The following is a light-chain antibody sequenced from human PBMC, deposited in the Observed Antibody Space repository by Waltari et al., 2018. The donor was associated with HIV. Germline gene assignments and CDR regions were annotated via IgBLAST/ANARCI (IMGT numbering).Light chain of an antibody. Sequence: QSALTQPASVSGSPGQSITISCTGTSSDVGGFKLVSWYQQFPGKAPKLIIYEVFNRPSGVSDRFSGSKSGNTASLTIFDLQAEDEATYHCASFASDTTVPVFGGGTRLTVL. CDR3: ASFASDTTVPV. CDR2: EVF. V-gene: IGLV2-14*01. CDR1: SSDVGGFKL. J-gene: IGLJ2*01.